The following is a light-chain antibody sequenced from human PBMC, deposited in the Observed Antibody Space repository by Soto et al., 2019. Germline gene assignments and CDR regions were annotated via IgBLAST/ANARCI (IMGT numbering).Light chain of an antibody. J-gene: IGKJ4*01. CDR2: GAS. V-gene: IGKV1-39*01. CDR3: QQSYSTSPLT. CDR1: QSITRD. Sequence: DIQMTQSPSTLSASVGDRVTITSRASQSITRDLTWYQQKPGKAPKLLIYGASSLQSGVPSRFGGSGAGTDFTLTISNLQPEDFATYYCQQSYSTSPLTFGGGTKVEI.